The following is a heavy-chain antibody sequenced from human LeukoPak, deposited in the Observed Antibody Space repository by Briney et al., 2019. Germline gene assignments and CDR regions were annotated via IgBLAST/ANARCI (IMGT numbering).Heavy chain of an antibody. CDR2: IYPGDSDT. J-gene: IGHJ3*02. CDR1: GYSFSSYW. V-gene: IGHV5-51*01. CDR3: ARRSVPAVGKPHDAFDI. D-gene: IGHD2-2*01. Sequence: GESLKISCKGSGYSFSSYWIGWVRPMPGKGLEWMGIIYPGDSDTRYSPSFQGQVTISADKSISTAYLQWTTLKASDTAVYYCARRSVPAVGKPHDAFDIWGQGTLVTVSS.